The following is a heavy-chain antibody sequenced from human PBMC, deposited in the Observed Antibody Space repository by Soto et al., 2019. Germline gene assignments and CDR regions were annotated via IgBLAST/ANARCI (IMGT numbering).Heavy chain of an antibody. Sequence: SETLSLTCTVSGGSISSSSYYWGWIRQPPGKGLEWIGSIYYSGSTYYSPSLKSRVTISVDTSKNQFSLKLSSVTAADAAVYYCARQKGDYGDYVGYWGQGTLVTVSS. CDR2: IYYSGST. J-gene: IGHJ4*02. CDR3: ARQKGDYGDYVGY. CDR1: GGSISSSSYY. D-gene: IGHD4-17*01. V-gene: IGHV4-39*01.